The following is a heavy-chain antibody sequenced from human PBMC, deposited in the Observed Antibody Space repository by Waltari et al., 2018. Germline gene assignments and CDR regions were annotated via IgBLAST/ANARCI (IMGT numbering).Heavy chain of an antibody. CDR1: GFTFSSYA. D-gene: IGHD1-26*01. J-gene: IGHJ3*02. V-gene: IGHV3-23*01. Sequence: EVQLLESGGGLVQPGGSLRLSCAASGFTFSSYAMSWVRQAPGKGLGWVSAISGSGGSTYYADSVKGRFTISRDNSKNTLYLQMNSLRAEDTAVYYCAKDRGRWELPGGAFDIWGQGTMVTVSS. CDR2: ISGSGGST. CDR3: AKDRGRWELPGGAFDI.